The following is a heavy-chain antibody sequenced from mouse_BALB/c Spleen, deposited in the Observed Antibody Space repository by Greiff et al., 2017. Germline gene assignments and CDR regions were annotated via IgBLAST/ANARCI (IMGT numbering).Heavy chain of an antibody. J-gene: IGHJ3*01. V-gene: IGHV5-12-2*01. CDR2: ISNGGGST. CDR3: ARHEGCPLRFAY. Sequence: EVHVVESGAGLVQPGGSLKLSCAASGFTFSSYSMSWVRQTPEKRLEWVAYISNGGGSTYYQDTVKGRVTISRDNSKNTLYLQMSSLKSEDTAMYDCARHEGCPLRFAYWGQGTLVTVSA. CDR1: GFTFSSYS.